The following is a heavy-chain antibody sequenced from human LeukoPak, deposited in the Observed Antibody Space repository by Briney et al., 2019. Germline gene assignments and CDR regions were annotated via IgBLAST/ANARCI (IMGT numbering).Heavy chain of an antibody. CDR3: ARTIVVVPAADKSGWFDP. J-gene: IGHJ5*02. Sequence: SETLSLTCAVYGGSFSGYYWSWIRQPPGKGLEWIGEINHSGSTNYNPSLKSRVTTSVDTSKNQFSLKLSSVTAADTAVYYCARTIVVVPAADKSGWFDPWGQGTLVTVSS. V-gene: IGHV4-34*01. CDR2: INHSGST. CDR1: GGSFSGYY. D-gene: IGHD2-2*01.